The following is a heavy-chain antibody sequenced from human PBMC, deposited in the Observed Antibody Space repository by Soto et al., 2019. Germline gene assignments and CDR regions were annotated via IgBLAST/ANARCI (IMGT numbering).Heavy chain of an antibody. CDR2: LNPNTGNS. D-gene: IGHD1-1*01. CDR3: ARRAETNGWNGFGADKYYFDF. J-gene: IGHJ4*02. Sequence: QVQLVQSGAEVRKPGASVKVSCEASGYTFTSYDIYWVRQATGQGLEWMGWLNPNTGNSGYAQKFQGRSSVTSDTSINTVHMELSSLRSEDTAVYYCARRAETNGWNGFGADKYYFDFWGQGTLVTVSS. V-gene: IGHV1-8*01. CDR1: GYTFTSYD.